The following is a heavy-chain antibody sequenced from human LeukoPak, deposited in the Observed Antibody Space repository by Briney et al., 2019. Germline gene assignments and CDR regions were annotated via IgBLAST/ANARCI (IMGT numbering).Heavy chain of an antibody. CDR3: ARGSKGYSYVFHY. Sequence: GASVKVSCKASGYTFTKYGISWVRQATGQGLEWMGWMNPNSGNKGYAQKFQGRVTMTRNTSISTAYMELSSLRSEDTAVYYCARGSKGYSYVFHYWGQGTLVTVSS. CDR1: GYTFTKYG. D-gene: IGHD5-18*01. CDR2: MNPNSGNK. J-gene: IGHJ4*02. V-gene: IGHV1-8*01.